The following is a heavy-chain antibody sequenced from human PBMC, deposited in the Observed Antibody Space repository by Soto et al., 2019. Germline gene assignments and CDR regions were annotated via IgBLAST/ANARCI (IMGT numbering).Heavy chain of an antibody. D-gene: IGHD5-18*01. CDR1: GFTFSNYA. CDR3: ARDQGYSHY. CDR2: IYSGGST. Sequence: GGSLRLSCAASGFTFSNYAMSWVRQAPGKGLEWVSVIYSGGSTYYADSVKGRFTISRDNSENTLYLQMNSLRAEDTAVYYCARDQGYSHYWGQGTLVTVSS. V-gene: IGHV3-66*01. J-gene: IGHJ4*02.